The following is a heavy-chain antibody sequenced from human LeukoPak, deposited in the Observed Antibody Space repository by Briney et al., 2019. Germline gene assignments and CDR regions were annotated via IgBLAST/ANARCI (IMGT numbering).Heavy chain of an antibody. CDR1: GLAFSSYC. V-gene: IGHV3-30*02. Sequence: GGSLRLSCAASGLAFSSYCMHWVRQAPGKGLEWVAFIRYDETKKYYADSVKGRFTISRDHSKNTLYLQMNSLRAEGTDVFYCAKGDSSSWSAFEIWGQGTMVTVSS. J-gene: IGHJ3*02. CDR2: IRYDETKK. CDR3: AKGDSSSWSAFEI. D-gene: IGHD6-13*01.